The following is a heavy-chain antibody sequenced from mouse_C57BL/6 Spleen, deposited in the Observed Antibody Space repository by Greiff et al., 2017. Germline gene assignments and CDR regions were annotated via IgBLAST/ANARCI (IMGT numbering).Heavy chain of an antibody. CDR3: ARHLGQGAMDY. Sequence: VQLKQSGGDLVKPGGSLKLSCAASGFTFSSYGMSWVRQTPDKRLEWVATISSGGSYTYYPDSVKGRFTISRDNAKNTLYLQMSSLKSEDTAMYYCARHLGQGAMDYWGQGTSVTVSS. CDR2: ISSGGSYT. CDR1: GFTFSSYG. V-gene: IGHV5-6*01. J-gene: IGHJ4*01. D-gene: IGHD3-3*01.